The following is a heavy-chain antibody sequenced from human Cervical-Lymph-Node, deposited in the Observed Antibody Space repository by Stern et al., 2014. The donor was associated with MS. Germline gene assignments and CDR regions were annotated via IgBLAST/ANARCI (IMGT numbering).Heavy chain of an antibody. Sequence: VQLGQSGGGVIQPGGSLRLSCTASGFTVSRDSMTWVRQAPGKGLEWVSLITNVGSTFYTDSVKGRFTISRDDSKNTVYLHMTSLRAEDTAMYYCARDTSSPERSDWWGQGTLVTVSS. D-gene: IGHD1-1*01. J-gene: IGHJ4*02. CDR2: ITNVGST. CDR1: GFTVSRDS. V-gene: IGHV3-53*01. CDR3: ARDTSSPERSDW.